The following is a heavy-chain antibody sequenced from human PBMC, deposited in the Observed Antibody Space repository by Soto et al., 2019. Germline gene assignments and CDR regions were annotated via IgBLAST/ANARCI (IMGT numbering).Heavy chain of an antibody. CDR3: ARRSDFDY. J-gene: IGHJ4*02. CDR1: GFTFSSYA. CDR2: ISYDGSNK. V-gene: IGHV3-30-3*01. Sequence: QVQLVESGGGVVQPGRSLRLSCAASGFTFSSYAMHWVRQAPGKGLEWVVVISYDGSNKYYADSVKGRFTISRDNSKNTLYLQMNSLRAEDTAVYYCARRSDFDYWGQGTLVTVSS.